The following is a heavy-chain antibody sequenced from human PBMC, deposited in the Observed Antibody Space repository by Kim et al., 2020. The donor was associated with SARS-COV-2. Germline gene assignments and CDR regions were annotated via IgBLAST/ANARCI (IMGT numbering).Heavy chain of an antibody. CDR2: ISSNGADP. CDR1: GFIFSTYA. D-gene: IGHD2-2*01. Sequence: GGSLRLSCAASGFIFSTYAMHWVRQAPGKGPEYVSAISSNGADPYYADSVKGRFTISRDNFKNMLYLQMGSLRAEDMAVYYCAREGRHCSGTACYLFDYWGKGTLVTVSS. V-gene: IGHV3-64*02. CDR3: AREGRHCSGTACYLFDY. J-gene: IGHJ4*02.